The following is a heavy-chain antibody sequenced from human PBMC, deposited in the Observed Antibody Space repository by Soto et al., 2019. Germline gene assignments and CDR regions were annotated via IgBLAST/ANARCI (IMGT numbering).Heavy chain of an antibody. V-gene: IGHV1-46*01. CDR2: INPSGGST. CDR1: GYTFTSYY. D-gene: IGHD3-16*01. Sequence: QVQLVQSGAEVKKPGASVKVSCKASGYTFTSYYMHWVRQAPGQGLEWMGIINPSGGSTSYAQKFQGRVTMTRDTSTSTVYMELSSLRSEDTVVYYCASWSGIMITFGGVMDYYGMDVWGQGTTVTVSS. J-gene: IGHJ6*02. CDR3: ASWSGIMITFGGVMDYYGMDV.